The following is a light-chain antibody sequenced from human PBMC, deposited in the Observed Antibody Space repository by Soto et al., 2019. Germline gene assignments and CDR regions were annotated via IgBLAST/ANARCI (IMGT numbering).Light chain of an antibody. J-gene: IGKJ2*01. CDR1: QSVLYSSNNKNY. Sequence: DIVLTQSPDSLAVSLGERATINCKSSQSVLYSSNNKNYLAWYQQKPGQPPKLLLYWASTRESGVPDRFSGSGSGTDFTLTISSLQAEDVAVYYCQQYSGLPYTFGQGTKLEIK. V-gene: IGKV4-1*01. CDR2: WAS. CDR3: QQYSGLPYT.